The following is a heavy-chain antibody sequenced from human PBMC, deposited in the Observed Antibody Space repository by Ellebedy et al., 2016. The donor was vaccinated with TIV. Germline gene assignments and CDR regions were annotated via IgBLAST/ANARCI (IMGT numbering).Heavy chain of an antibody. CDR3: ARGPNPYSSADAFDI. CDR2: MNPNSGNT. Sequence: ASVKVSXXASGYTFTSYDINWVRQATGQGLEWMGWMNPNSGNTGYAQKFQGRVTMTRNTSISTAYMELSSLRSEDTAVYYCARGPNPYSSADAFDIWGQGTMVTVSS. CDR1: GYTFTSYD. D-gene: IGHD6-19*01. J-gene: IGHJ3*02. V-gene: IGHV1-8*01.